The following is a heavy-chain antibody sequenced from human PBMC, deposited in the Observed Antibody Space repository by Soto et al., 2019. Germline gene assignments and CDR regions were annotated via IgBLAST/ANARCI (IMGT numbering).Heavy chain of an antibody. CDR2: IKQDGSEQ. V-gene: IGHV3-7*05. D-gene: IGHD4-17*01. J-gene: IGHJ4*02. CDR3: ARELDYGDYDY. Sequence: EVQLVESGGGLVQPGGSLRLSCAASGFTFSSYWMSWVRQAPGKGLEWVANIKQDGSEQYYVDSVKGRFTISRDNATNSLYLQMNSLRADYTAVYYCARELDYGDYDYWGQGTLVTVSS. CDR1: GFTFSSYW.